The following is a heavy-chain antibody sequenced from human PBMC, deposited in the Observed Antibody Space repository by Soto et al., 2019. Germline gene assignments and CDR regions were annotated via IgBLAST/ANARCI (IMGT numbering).Heavy chain of an antibody. V-gene: IGHV3-30*03. CDR1: GFTFSTYG. D-gene: IGHD3-16*02. CDR3: ARDVSGGSRLGELSAYFDY. Sequence: QVQLVESGGGVVQPGRSLRLSCVASGFTFSTYGMHWVRQAPGKGLEWVAVISYNGGNKYYADAVKGRFTISRDNSQNXLXXQMSGLRPDDTAVYSCARDVSGGSRLGELSAYFDYWGQGTPVTVSS. CDR2: ISYNGGNK. J-gene: IGHJ4*02.